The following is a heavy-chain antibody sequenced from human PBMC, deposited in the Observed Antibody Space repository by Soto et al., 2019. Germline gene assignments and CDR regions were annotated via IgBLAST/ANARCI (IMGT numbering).Heavy chain of an antibody. CDR3: ARLKEYSSGWYEVYFDY. D-gene: IGHD6-19*01. Sequence: GESLKISCKGSGYSFTSYWIGWVRQMPGKGLEWMGIIYPGDSDTRYSPSFQGQVTISADKSISTAYLQWSSLKASDTAMYYCARLKEYSSGWYEVYFDYWGQGTLVTVSS. CDR1: GYSFTSYW. V-gene: IGHV5-51*01. J-gene: IGHJ4*02. CDR2: IYPGDSDT.